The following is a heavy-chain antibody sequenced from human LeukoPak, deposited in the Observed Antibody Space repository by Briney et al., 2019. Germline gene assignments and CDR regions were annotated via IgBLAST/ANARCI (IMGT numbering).Heavy chain of an antibody. D-gene: IGHD2-15*01. V-gene: IGHV3-30-3*01. Sequence: GGSLRLSCAASGFTFSSYAMHWVRQAPGKGLEWVAVISYDGSNKYYADSVKGRFTISRDNSKNTLYLQMNSLRAEDTAVYYCARDRGDMSFDYWGQGTLVTVSS. CDR1: GFTFSSYA. CDR2: ISYDGSNK. CDR3: ARDRGDMSFDY. J-gene: IGHJ4*02.